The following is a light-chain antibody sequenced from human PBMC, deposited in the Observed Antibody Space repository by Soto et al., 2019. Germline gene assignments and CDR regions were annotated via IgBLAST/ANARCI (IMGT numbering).Light chain of an antibody. CDR1: QTVSSNY. V-gene: IGKV3-20*01. Sequence: EIVLTQSPGTLSLSPGERATLSCRASQTVSSNYFACFQKKGGQAPRLLIFGASSRAAGIPDRFSGSVSGTDFILTISRLEREDFAVYYCQDYGSSCTFGQGTKVEI. J-gene: IGKJ1*01. CDR2: GAS. CDR3: QDYGSSCT.